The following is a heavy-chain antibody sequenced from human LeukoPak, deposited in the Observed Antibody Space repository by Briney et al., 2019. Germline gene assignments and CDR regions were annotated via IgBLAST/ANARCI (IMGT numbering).Heavy chain of an antibody. CDR2: IIPIFGTA. D-gene: IGHD3-16*01. CDR3: ARTRGMQIFDY. CDR1: GGTFSSYA. V-gene: IGHV1-69*06. Sequence: ASVKVSCKASGGTFSSYAISWVRQAPGQGLEWMGGIIPIFGTANYAQKFQGRVTITADKSTNTAYMELSGLRSDDTAVYYCARTRGMQIFDYWGQGTLVTVSS. J-gene: IGHJ4*02.